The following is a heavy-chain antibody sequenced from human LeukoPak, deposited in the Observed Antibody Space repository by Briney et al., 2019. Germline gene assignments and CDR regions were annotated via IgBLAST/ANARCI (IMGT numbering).Heavy chain of an antibody. CDR2: ISYDGSNK. J-gene: IGHJ4*02. CDR3: ARDRTYGSGSYYTFDY. V-gene: IGHV3-30*03. D-gene: IGHD3-10*01. Sequence: GGSLRLSCAASGFTFSSYSMLWVRQAPGKGLEWVAVISYDGSNKYYADSVKGRFTISRDNSKNTLYLQMNSLRAEDTAVYYCARDRTYGSGSYYTFDYWGQGTLVTVSS. CDR1: GFTFSSYS.